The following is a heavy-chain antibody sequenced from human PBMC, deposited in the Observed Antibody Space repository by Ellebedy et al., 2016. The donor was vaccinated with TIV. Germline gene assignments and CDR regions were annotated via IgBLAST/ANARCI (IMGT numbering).Heavy chain of an antibody. CDR2: IIPVFGAS. J-gene: IGHJ3*02. CDR1: GATFRDFA. V-gene: IGHV1-69*13. D-gene: IGHD6-19*01. Sequence: AASVKVSCKASGATFRDFAMSWVRQAPGQGLEWMGRIIPVFGASNYAQNFQDRVTITADESTNTAYMELSSLRSEDTAVYYCARGLAVAGYAFDIWGQGTMVTVSS. CDR3: ARGLAVAGYAFDI.